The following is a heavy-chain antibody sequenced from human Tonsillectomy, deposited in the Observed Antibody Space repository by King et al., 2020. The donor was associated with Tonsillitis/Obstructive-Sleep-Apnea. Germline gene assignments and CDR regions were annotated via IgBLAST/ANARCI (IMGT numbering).Heavy chain of an antibody. V-gene: IGHV2-5*02. CDR1: GFSLSTSGVG. CDR2: IYWDDDK. Sequence: FTLKESGPTLVKPTQTLTLTCTFSGFSLSTSGVGVGWIRQPPGKALEWLALIYWDDDKRYSPSLKTRLTITKDTSKNQVVLTMTNMDPVDSATYYCAHPRLWSHYYGLDVWGQGTTVTVSS. J-gene: IGHJ6*02. D-gene: IGHD3-10*01. CDR3: AHPRLWSHYYGLDV.